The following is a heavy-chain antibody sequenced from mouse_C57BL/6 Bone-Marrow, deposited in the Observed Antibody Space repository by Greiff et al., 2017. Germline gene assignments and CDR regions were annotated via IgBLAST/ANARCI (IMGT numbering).Heavy chain of an antibody. Sequence: EVKLMESGGDLVKPGGSLKLSCAASGFTFSSYGMSWVRQTPDKRLEWVATISSGGSYTYYPDSVKGRFTISRDNAKNTLYLQMSSLKSEDTAMYYCARQSDGYYVGVAYWGQGTLVTVSA. CDR2: ISSGGSYT. CDR3: ARQSDGYYVGVAY. J-gene: IGHJ3*01. CDR1: GFTFSSYG. V-gene: IGHV5-6*01. D-gene: IGHD2-3*01.